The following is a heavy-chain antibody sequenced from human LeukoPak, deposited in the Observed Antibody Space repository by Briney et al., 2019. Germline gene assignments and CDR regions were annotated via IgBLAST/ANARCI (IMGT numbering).Heavy chain of an antibody. D-gene: IGHD5-12*01. CDR2: INGDGSDT. CDR1: GFTLSNYW. V-gene: IGHV3-74*01. J-gene: IGHJ4*02. CDR3: ARGYGGYDGAYYFDY. Sequence: PGGSLRLSCAASGFTLSNYWMHWVRQTPGRGLVWVSRINGDGSDTAYAVSVRGRFTISRDHAKNTVSLQMNSLGAEDTAVYYCARGYGGYDGAYYFDYWGQGILVSVSS.